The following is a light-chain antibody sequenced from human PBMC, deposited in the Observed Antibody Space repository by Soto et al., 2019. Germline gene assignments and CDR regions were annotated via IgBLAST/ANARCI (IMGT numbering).Light chain of an antibody. CDR2: WAS. Sequence: DIVMTQSPDSLAVSLGERATINCKSSQSVLYSSNNKNYLTWYQHKPGQHPKLLIYWASTRESGVPDRFSGSGSGTDLTLTISSLQAEDVAVYYCQQYYTTPLTFGGGTKVESK. CDR1: QSVLYSSNNKNY. J-gene: IGKJ4*01. CDR3: QQYYTTPLT. V-gene: IGKV4-1*01.